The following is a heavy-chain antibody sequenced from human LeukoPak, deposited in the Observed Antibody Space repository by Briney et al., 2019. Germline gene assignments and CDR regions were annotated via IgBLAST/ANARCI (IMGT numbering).Heavy chain of an antibody. D-gene: IGHD5-18*01. CDR3: VKAGAYNYASSFDY. Sequence: GGSLRLSCSASGFTFSSYAMHWVRQAPGKGLEYVSTISSNGGSTYYADSVKGRFTISRDNSKNTLYLQVSSLRAEDTAVYYCVKAGAYNYASSFDYWGQGTPVTVSS. V-gene: IGHV3-64D*06. J-gene: IGHJ4*02. CDR1: GFTFSSYA. CDR2: ISSNGGST.